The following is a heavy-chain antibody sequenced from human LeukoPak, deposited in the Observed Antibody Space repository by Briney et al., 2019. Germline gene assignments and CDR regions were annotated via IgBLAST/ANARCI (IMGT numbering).Heavy chain of an antibody. D-gene: IGHD2-15*01. Sequence: PGGSLRLSCAASGFTSSSYAMSWVRQAPGKGLEWVSAISGSGGSTYYADSVKGRFTISRDNSKNTLYLQMNSLRAEDTAVYYCAKDPRGSCYYDYWGQGTLVTVSS. J-gene: IGHJ4*02. CDR1: GFTSSSYA. CDR2: ISGSGGST. CDR3: AKDPRGSCYYDY. V-gene: IGHV3-23*01.